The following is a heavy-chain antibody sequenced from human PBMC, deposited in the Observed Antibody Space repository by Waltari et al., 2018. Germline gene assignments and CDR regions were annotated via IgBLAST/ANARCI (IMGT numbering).Heavy chain of an antibody. CDR1: GGTFSSYA. J-gene: IGHJ3*02. Sequence: QVQLVQSGAEVKKPGSSVKVSCKASGGTFSSYAISWVRTAPGKGLEWMGGIIPIFGTANYAQKFQGRVTITADESTSTAYMELSSLRSEDTAVYYCARDCSSTSCHTIDAFDIWGQGTMVTVSS. D-gene: IGHD2-2*01. CDR2: IIPIFGTA. CDR3: ARDCSSTSCHTIDAFDI. V-gene: IGHV1-69*01.